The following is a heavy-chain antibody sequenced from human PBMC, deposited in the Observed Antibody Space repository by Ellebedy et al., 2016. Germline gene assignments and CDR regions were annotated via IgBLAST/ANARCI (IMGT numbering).Heavy chain of an antibody. CDR1: GGSFSNYF. V-gene: IGHV4-34*01. Sequence: SETLSLTXTVFGGSFSNYFWSWIRQPPGKGLEWIGEFTHFGTTNYNPSLRSRVTISADKSKNQFSVRLNSVTVADTAVYYCATHGEDSGYDFGYWGQGLLVTVSS. CDR2: FTHFGTT. CDR3: ATHGEDSGYDFGY. J-gene: IGHJ4*02. D-gene: IGHD5-12*01.